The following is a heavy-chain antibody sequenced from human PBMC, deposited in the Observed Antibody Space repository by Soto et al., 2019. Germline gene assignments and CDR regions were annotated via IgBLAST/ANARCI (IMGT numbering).Heavy chain of an antibody. CDR2: ITSGGRSI. D-gene: IGHD2-15*01. V-gene: IGHV3-21*04. CDR1: GFTFSSYA. Sequence: GGSLRLSCAASGFTFSSYAMSWVRQAPGKGLEWVSYITSGGRSIYYAGSVKGRFIISRDNAENSLYQHMNSQRPEDTAVYYCVRRMASPDQWGQGTRVTVCS. J-gene: IGHJ4*02. CDR3: VRRMASPDQ.